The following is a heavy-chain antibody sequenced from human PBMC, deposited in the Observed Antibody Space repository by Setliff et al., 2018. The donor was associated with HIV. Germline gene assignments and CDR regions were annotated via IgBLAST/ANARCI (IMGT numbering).Heavy chain of an antibody. CDR2: ISGHSDSR. CDR3: ARGRGPSRFDY. V-gene: IGHV1-8*01. Sequence: ASVKVSCKASGYTFTIYGITWVRQAPGQGLEWMGWISGHSDSRKYGQKFDGRVTLTRNTSIATAYMELSSLRSEDTAIYYCARGRGPSRFDYWGQGTLVTVSS. J-gene: IGHJ4*01. CDR1: GYTFTIYG.